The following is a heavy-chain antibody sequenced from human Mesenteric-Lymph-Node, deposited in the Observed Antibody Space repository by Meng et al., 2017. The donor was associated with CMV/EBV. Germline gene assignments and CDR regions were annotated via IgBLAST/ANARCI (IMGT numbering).Heavy chain of an antibody. Sequence: SETLSLTCTVSGGSISSSSYYWGWIRQPPGKGLEWIGSIYYSGSTYYNPSLKSRVTISVDTSKNQFSLKLSSVTAADTAVYYCAREGNQLLGYYYYGMDVWGQGTTVTVSS. CDR3: AREGNQLLGYYYYGMDV. CDR1: GGSISSSSYY. D-gene: IGHD2-2*01. J-gene: IGHJ6*02. V-gene: IGHV4-39*07. CDR2: IYYSGST.